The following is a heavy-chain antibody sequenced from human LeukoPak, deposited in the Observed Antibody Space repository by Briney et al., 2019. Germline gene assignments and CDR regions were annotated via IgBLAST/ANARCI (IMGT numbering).Heavy chain of an antibody. CDR2: IYGNDGK. J-gene: IGHJ4*02. CDR1: GFSLSTSEVA. D-gene: IGHD6-6*01. Sequence: SGPTLVNPTQTLTLTFTLSGFSLSTSEVAVGWIRQPPGKALEWLALIYGNDGKHYSPSLKSRLTITKDTSKNHVVVTMTNMDPVDTATYYCAHRSSSSFDYWGQGTLVTVSS. V-gene: IGHV2-5*01. CDR3: AHRSSSSFDY.